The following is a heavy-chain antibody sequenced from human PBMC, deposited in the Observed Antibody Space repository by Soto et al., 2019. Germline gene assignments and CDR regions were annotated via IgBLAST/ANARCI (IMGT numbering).Heavy chain of an antibody. CDR2: IIPIFGTA. Sequence: SVKVSCKASGGTFSSYAISWVRQAPGQGLEWMGGIIPIFGTANYAQKFQGRVTITADESTSTAYMELSSLRSEDTAVYYCAIPPTPYDSSGYPDAFDIWGQRNMVTV. V-gene: IGHV1-69*13. J-gene: IGHJ3*02. CDR3: AIPPTPYDSSGYPDAFDI. CDR1: GGTFSSYA. D-gene: IGHD3-22*01.